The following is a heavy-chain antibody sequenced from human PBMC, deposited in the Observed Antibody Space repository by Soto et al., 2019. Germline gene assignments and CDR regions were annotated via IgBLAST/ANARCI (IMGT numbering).Heavy chain of an antibody. CDR1: GYTFTSYA. CDR2: INAGNGNT. D-gene: IGHD2-2*01. V-gene: IGHV1-3*01. J-gene: IGHJ5*02. Sequence: ASVKVSCKASGYTFTSYAMHWVRQAPGQRLEWMGWINAGNGNTKYSQKFQGRVTITRDTSASTAYMELSSLRSEDTAVYYCARERHLVVVQADSWGQGTLVTVS. CDR3: ARERHLVVVQADS.